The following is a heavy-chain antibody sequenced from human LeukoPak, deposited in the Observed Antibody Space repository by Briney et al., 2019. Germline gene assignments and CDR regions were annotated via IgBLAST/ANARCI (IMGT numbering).Heavy chain of an antibody. Sequence: ASVKVSCKVSGYTLTELSMHWVRQAPGKGLEWMGGFDPEDGETIYAQKFQGRVIMTEDTSTDTAYMELSSLRSEDTAVYYCAVPYYYDSSGYYYFDYWGQGTLVTVSS. CDR1: GYTLTELS. V-gene: IGHV1-24*01. J-gene: IGHJ4*02. CDR2: FDPEDGET. CDR3: AVPYYYDSSGYYYFDY. D-gene: IGHD3-22*01.